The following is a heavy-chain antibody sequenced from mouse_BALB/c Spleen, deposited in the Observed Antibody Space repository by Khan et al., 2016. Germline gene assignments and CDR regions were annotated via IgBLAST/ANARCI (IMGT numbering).Heavy chain of an antibody. CDR3: ERGEGFNYAMDY. CDR2: INTYTGEP. CDR1: GYTFTNSG. J-gene: IGHJ4*01. V-gene: IGHV9-3-1*01. Sequence: QSQLVQSGPELKKPGETVKLSCKASGYTFTNSGMNWVKQAPGKGLKWMGWINTYTGEPTSADDFKGRFAFYLETSASTAYLPINNLKNEDTATNYWERGEGFNYAMDYWAQGTPVTVAS.